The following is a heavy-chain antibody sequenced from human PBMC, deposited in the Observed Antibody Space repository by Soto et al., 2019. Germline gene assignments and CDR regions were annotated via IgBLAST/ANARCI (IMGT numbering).Heavy chain of an antibody. CDR2: ISAYNGNT. V-gene: IGHV1-18*04. Sequence: ASVKLSCKASGYTFTSYGISWVRQAPGQGLEWMGWISAYNGNTNYAQKLQGRVTMTTDTSTSTAYMELRSLRSDDTAVYYCARVRVTMIVVVITPDGAFDIWGQGTMVTVSS. D-gene: IGHD3-22*01. J-gene: IGHJ3*02. CDR1: GYTFTSYG. CDR3: ARVRVTMIVVVITPDGAFDI.